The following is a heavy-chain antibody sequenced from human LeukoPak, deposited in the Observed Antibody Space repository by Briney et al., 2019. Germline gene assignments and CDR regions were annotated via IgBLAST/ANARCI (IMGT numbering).Heavy chain of an antibody. CDR1: GGYITSYY. Sequence: PSETLSLTCTVSGGYITSYYWSWIRQPAGKGLEWIGRIQTSGSTNYSPSLKSRVTMSIDTSKTQFSLNLSSVTAADTAVYYCVRETTRYFDYWGQGTLVTVSS. V-gene: IGHV4-4*07. CDR3: VRETTRYFDY. J-gene: IGHJ4*02. D-gene: IGHD1-1*01. CDR2: IQTSGST.